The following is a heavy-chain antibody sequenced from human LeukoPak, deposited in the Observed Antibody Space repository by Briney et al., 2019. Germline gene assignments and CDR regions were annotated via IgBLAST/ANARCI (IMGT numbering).Heavy chain of an antibody. Sequence: SETLSLTCTVSGGSISNKYWSWIRQPPGKGLEWIGSIYYSWTPYYNPSLKSRVTISLDTSKNQFSLKLSSVTAADTAVYYCARITSAFCDQWGQGILVTVSS. CDR2: IYYSWTP. D-gene: IGHD3-10*01. J-gene: IGHJ4*02. V-gene: IGHV4-59*12. CDR3: ARITSAFCDQ. CDR1: GGSISNKY.